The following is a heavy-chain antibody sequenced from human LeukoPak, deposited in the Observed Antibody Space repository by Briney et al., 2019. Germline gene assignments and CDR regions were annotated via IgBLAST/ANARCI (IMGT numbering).Heavy chain of an antibody. D-gene: IGHD3-10*01. CDR1: GGTFSSYA. V-gene: IGHV1-69*04. J-gene: IGHJ6*02. CDR2: IIPILGIA. Sequence: ASVKVSCKASGGTFSSYAISWVRQAPGQGLEWMGRIIPILGIANYAQKFQGRVTITADKSTSTAYMELSSLRSEDTAVYYCARALLWFGELLYEYYYYGMDVWGQGTTVTVSS. CDR3: ARALLWFGELLYEYYYYGMDV.